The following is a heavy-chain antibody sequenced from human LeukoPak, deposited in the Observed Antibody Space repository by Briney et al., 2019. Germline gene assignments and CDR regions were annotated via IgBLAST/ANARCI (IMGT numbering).Heavy chain of an antibody. Sequence: GGSLRLSCAASEFTFSSYWMLWVRQPPGKGLVWVSGINGDGRSTSYADSVKGRFTISRDNTENTLYLQMNSLRAEDTAVYYCARRYCSGGGCYLDHWGQGTLVIVSS. V-gene: IGHV3-74*01. CDR3: ARRYCSGGGCYLDH. CDR2: INGDGRST. J-gene: IGHJ4*02. D-gene: IGHD2-15*01. CDR1: EFTFSSYW.